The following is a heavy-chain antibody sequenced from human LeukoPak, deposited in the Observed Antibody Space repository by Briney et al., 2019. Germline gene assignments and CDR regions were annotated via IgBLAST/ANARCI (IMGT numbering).Heavy chain of an antibody. V-gene: IGHV6-1*01. CDR2: TYYRSKWYN. Sequence: SQTLSLTCAISGDSVSSNSAAWNWIRQSPSRGLEWLGRTYYRSKWYNDYTVSVKSRITINPDTSKNQFSLQLDSVTPEDTAVYYCARAPLESLYYYYYMDVWGKGTTVTVSS. D-gene: IGHD3-3*01. CDR3: ARAPLESLYYYYYMDV. CDR1: GDSVSSNSAA. J-gene: IGHJ6*03.